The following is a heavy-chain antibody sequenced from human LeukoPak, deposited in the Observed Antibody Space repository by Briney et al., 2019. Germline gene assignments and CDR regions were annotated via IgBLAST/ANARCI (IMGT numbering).Heavy chain of an antibody. CDR1: GGTFSSYA. D-gene: IGHD3/OR15-3a*01. V-gene: IGHV1-69*04. CDR3: ARHGDHHDVRTGYDY. Sequence: GSSVKVPCKASGGTFSSYAISWVRQAPGQGLEWMGRIIPILGIANYAQKFQGRVTITADKSTSTAYMELSSLRSEDTAVYYCARHGDHHDVRTGYDYWGQGTLVTVSS. J-gene: IGHJ4*02. CDR2: IIPILGIA.